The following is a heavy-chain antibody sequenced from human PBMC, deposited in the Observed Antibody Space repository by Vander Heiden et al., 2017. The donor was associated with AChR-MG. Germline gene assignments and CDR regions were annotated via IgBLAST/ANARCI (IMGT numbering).Heavy chain of an antibody. CDR2: IYYSGST. J-gene: IGHJ4*02. V-gene: IGHV4-31*03. Sequence: QVQLQESGPGLVKPSQTLSLTCTVPGGSISSGGYYGSWIRQHPGKGLEWIGYIYYSGSTYYNPSLKSRVTISVDTSKNQFSLKLSSVTAADTAVYYCARSITMVQGMYYFDYWGQGTLVTVSS. D-gene: IGHD3-10*01. CDR3: ARSITMVQGMYYFDY. CDR1: GGSISSGGYY.